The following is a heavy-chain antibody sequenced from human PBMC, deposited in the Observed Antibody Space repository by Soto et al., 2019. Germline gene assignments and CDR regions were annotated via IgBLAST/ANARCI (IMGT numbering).Heavy chain of an antibody. CDR3: ARRIHDSSDI. Sequence: PGESLKISYTASGYDFSTYWISWVRQMPGKGLEWMGRIDPRVSYSNYSPSFQGHATISADKSISTAYLQWSSLKASDTAMYYCARRIHDSSDIWGQVTMVIVSS. CDR1: GYDFSTYW. V-gene: IGHV5-10-1*01. CDR2: IDPRVSYS. J-gene: IGHJ6*02. D-gene: IGHD6-13*01.